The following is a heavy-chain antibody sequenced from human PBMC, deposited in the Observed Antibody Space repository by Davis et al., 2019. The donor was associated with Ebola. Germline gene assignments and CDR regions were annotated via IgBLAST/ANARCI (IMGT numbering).Heavy chain of an antibody. Sequence: GESLKISCAASGFTFSSYGMHWVRQAPGKGLEWVAVIWYDGSNKYYADSVKGRFTISRDNSKNTLYLQMNSLRAEDTAVYYCARAGGDSDYDFWSGLPYYYYYYMDVWGKGTTVTVSS. CDR3: ARAGGDSDYDFWSGLPYYYYYYMDV. CDR1: GFTFSSYG. CDR2: IWYDGSNK. V-gene: IGHV3-33*01. D-gene: IGHD3-3*01. J-gene: IGHJ6*03.